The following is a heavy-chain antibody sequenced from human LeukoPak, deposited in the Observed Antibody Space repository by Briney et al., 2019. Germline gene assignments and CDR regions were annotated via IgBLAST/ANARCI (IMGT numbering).Heavy chain of an antibody. Sequence: ASVKVSCKPSVYTFTSYGISWVRQAPGQGLEWMGWISAYNGNTNYAQKLQGRVTMTTDTSTSTAYMELRSLRPDDTAVYYCARIPDVVVPAAAFDPWGQGTLVTVSS. J-gene: IGHJ5*02. V-gene: IGHV1-18*01. D-gene: IGHD2-2*01. CDR3: ARIPDVVVPAAAFDP. CDR2: ISAYNGNT. CDR1: VYTFTSYG.